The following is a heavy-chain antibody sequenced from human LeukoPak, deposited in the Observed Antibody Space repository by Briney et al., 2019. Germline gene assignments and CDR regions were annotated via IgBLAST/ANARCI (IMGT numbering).Heavy chain of an antibody. Sequence: PSETLSLTCTVSGGSISSSSYYWGWIRQPPGKGLEWIGSIYYSGSTYYNPSLKSRVTISVDTSKNHFSLKLSSVTAADTAVYYCARALCSSTSCYLGPDYYYYYMDVWGKGTTVTVSS. D-gene: IGHD2-2*01. V-gene: IGHV4-39*02. CDR2: IYYSGST. CDR3: ARALCSSTSCYLGPDYYYYYMDV. CDR1: GGSISSSSYY. J-gene: IGHJ6*03.